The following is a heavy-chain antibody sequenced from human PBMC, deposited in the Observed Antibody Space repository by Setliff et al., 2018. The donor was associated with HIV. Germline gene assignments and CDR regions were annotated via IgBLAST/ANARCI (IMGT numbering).Heavy chain of an antibody. CDR3: ARLGPYYNFWSWSDYYLTKVWLDP. D-gene: IGHD3-3*01. Sequence: SETLSLTCTVSGDSITSSSYYWGWIRQPPGKGLEWIGSIYYTGSTSYNPSLTSRVSISVDTSTSQFSLKLISVTAADTAVYYCARLGPYYNFWSWSDYYLTKVWLDPWGPGVLVTVSS. CDR1: GDSITSSSYY. J-gene: IGHJ5*02. V-gene: IGHV4-39*01. CDR2: IYYTGST.